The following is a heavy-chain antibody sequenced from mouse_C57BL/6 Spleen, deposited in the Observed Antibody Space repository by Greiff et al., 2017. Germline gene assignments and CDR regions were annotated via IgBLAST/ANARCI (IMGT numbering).Heavy chain of an antibody. CDR1: GYSITSGYY. CDR3: ARDGDYYGSSHFDY. D-gene: IGHD1-1*01. J-gene: IGHJ2*01. V-gene: IGHV3-6*01. Sequence: ESGPGLVKPSQSLSLTCSVTGYSITSGYYWNWIRQFPGNKLEWMGYISYDGSNNYNPSLKNRISITRDTSKNQFFLKLNSVTTEDTATYYCARDGDYYGSSHFDYWGQGTTLTVSS. CDR2: ISYDGSN.